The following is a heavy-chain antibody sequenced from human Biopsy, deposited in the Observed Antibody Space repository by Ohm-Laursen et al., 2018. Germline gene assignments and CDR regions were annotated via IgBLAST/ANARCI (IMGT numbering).Heavy chain of an antibody. D-gene: IGHD3-10*01. V-gene: IGHV4-39*01. CDR1: GGSISRSSYY. J-gene: IGHJ4*02. CDR2: IYYSGST. CDR3: ARQEFATSPLDY. Sequence: PPGTLSLTCTVTGGSISRSSYYWDWIRQPPGKGLEWIGSIYYSGSTYYNPSLKSRVTISADRSKNQFSLKLPSVTAADTAMYYCARQEFATSPLDYWGQGSLVTVSS.